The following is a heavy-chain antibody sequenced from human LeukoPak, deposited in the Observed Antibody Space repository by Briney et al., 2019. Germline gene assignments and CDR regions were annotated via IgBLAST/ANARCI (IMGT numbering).Heavy chain of an antibody. CDR2: IYYSGST. V-gene: IGHV4-31*03. Sequence: SQTLSLTCTVSCGSISSGCYDWSWIRQHPGKGLEWIGYIYYSGSTYYNPSLKSRVTISVDTSKNQFSLKLSSVTAADTAVYYCARLSLYYIMDVWGKGTTVTVSS. J-gene: IGHJ6*04. CDR1: CGSISSGCYD. CDR3: ARLSLYYIMDV.